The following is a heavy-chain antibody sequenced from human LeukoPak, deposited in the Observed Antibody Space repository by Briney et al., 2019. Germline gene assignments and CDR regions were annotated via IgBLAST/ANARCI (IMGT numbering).Heavy chain of an antibody. J-gene: IGHJ4*02. CDR1: GFTFDDYA. CDR2: ISWNSGSI. Sequence: GGSLRLSCAASGFTFDDYAMHWVRQAPGKGLEWVSGISWNSGSIGYADSVKGRFTISRDNAKNSLYLQMNSLRAEDTALYYCAKSGRRSVYYFDHWGQGSLAPVSS. V-gene: IGHV3-9*01. CDR3: AKSGRRSVYYFDH. D-gene: IGHD5/OR15-5a*01.